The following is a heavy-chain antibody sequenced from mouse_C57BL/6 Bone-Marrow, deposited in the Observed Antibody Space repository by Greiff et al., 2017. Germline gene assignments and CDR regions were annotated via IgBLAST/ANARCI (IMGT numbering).Heavy chain of an antibody. CDR2: ISNGGGST. V-gene: IGHV5-12*01. CDR1: GFTFSDYY. Sequence: DVQLVESGGGLVQPGGSLKLSCAASGFTFSDYYMYWVRQTPEKRLEWVAYISNGGGSTYYPDTVKGRFTISRDNAKNTLYLQMSRLKSEDTAMYYCARPHYYSNYEWFAYWGQGTLVTVSA. J-gene: IGHJ3*01. D-gene: IGHD2-5*01. CDR3: ARPHYYSNYEWFAY.